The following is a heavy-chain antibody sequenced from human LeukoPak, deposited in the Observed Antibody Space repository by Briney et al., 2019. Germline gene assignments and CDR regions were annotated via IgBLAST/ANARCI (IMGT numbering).Heavy chain of an antibody. D-gene: IGHD5-18*01. CDR2: IKSKSNGGTT. CDR1: GFTFNNAW. CDR3: TTEGYSYGYYAFDI. Sequence: GGSLRLSCAASGFTFNNAWMSWVRQAPGKGLEWVGRIKSKSNGGTTDYAAPVKGRFTILRDDSKNTLYLQMNSLKTEDTAVYYCTTEGYSYGYYAFDICGQGTLVTVSS. V-gene: IGHV3-15*01. J-gene: IGHJ3*02.